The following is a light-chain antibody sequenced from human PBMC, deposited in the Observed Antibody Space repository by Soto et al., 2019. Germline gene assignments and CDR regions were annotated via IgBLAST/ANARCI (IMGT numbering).Light chain of an antibody. J-gene: IGKJ2*01. CDR3: QQNYSTPYT. Sequence: DIQLTQSPSFLSASVGDRVTITCRASQGISSYLAWYQQKPGKAPKLLIYAASSLQSGVPSRFSGSGYGTDFTLTISSLQPEDFATYYCQQNYSTPYTFGQGTKLEIK. CDR1: QGISSY. CDR2: AAS. V-gene: IGKV1-39*01.